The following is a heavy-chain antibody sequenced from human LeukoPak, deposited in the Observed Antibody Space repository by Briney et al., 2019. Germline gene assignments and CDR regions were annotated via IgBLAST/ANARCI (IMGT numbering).Heavy chain of an antibody. CDR1: GYTFTGYY. CDR2: INPNSGGT. J-gene: IGHJ6*02. Sequence: GASVKVSCRASGYTFTGYYMHWVRQAPGQGLEWMGWINPNSGGTSYAQKSQGRVTMTRDTSISTAYMELSRLRSDDTAVYYCARDEGQWLGGYYYGMDVWGQGTTVTVSS. V-gene: IGHV1-2*02. CDR3: ARDEGQWLGGYYYGMDV. D-gene: IGHD6-19*01.